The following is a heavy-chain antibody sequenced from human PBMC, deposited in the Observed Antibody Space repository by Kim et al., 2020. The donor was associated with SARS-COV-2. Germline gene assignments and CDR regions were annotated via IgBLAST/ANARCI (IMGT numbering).Heavy chain of an antibody. Sequence: GGSLRLSCAASGFTFSDYYMNWIRQAPGKGLEWVSYISSSGTTIYYADSVKGRFTISRDNAKNSLYLQMNSLRAEDTAVYYCARVRRKGTTYFDWSGDYWGQGTLVTVSS. CDR1: GFTFSDYY. V-gene: IGHV3-11*01. D-gene: IGHD3-9*01. J-gene: IGHJ4*02. CDR2: ISSSGTTI. CDR3: ARVRRKGTTYFDWSGDY.